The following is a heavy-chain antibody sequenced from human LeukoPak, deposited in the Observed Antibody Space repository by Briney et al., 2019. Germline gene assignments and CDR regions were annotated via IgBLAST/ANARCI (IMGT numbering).Heavy chain of an antibody. V-gene: IGHV1-24*01. CDR3: ATHQATVTRGAFDI. CDR1: GYTLTELS. Sequence: ASVKVSCKVSGYTLTELSMHWVRQAPGKGREWMGGFDPEDGETIYAQKFQGRVTMTEDTYTDTAYMELRSLRSEDTAVYYCATHQATVTRGAFDIWGQGTMVTVSS. CDR2: FDPEDGET. J-gene: IGHJ3*02. D-gene: IGHD4-17*01.